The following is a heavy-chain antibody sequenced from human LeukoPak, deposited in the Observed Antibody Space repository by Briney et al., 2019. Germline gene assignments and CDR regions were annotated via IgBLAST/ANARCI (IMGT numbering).Heavy chain of an antibody. D-gene: IGHD1-26*01. Sequence: PSQTLSLTCTVSGGSISSGGYYWSWIRQHPGKGLEWIGYIYYSGSTYYNPSLKSRVTISVDTSKNQFSLKLSSVTAADTAAYYCARYGSGVGATNWFDPWGQGTLVTVSS. CDR1: GGSISSGGYY. V-gene: IGHV4-31*03. CDR2: IYYSGST. J-gene: IGHJ5*02. CDR3: ARYGSGVGATNWFDP.